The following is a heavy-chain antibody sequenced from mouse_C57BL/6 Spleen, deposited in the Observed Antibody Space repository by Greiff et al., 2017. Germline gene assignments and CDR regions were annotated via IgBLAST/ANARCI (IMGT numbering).Heavy chain of an antibody. V-gene: IGHV14-2*01. Sequence: VQLKESGAELVKPGASVKLSCTASGFNIKDYYMHWVKQRTEQGLEWIGRIDPEDGETKYAPKFQGKATITADTSSNTAYLQLSSLTSEDTAVYYCASTTVVATPFDYWGQGTTLTVSS. J-gene: IGHJ2*01. CDR2: IDPEDGET. CDR1: GFNIKDYY. D-gene: IGHD1-1*01. CDR3: ASTTVVATPFDY.